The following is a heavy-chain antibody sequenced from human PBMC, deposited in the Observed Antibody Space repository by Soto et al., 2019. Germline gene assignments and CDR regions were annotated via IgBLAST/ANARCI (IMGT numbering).Heavy chain of an antibody. Sequence: SETLSLTCTVSGGSVSSGNDYWAWIRQPPGKGPEWIASIHHGGTTFYNPSLKSRITISVDTSNNQFSLKLTSVTAADTAVYYCARVHVMVVAGSTFDYWGHGTLVTVSS. CDR1: GGSVSSGNDY. CDR3: ARVHVMVVAGSTFDY. D-gene: IGHD6-19*01. J-gene: IGHJ4*01. CDR2: IHHGGTT. V-gene: IGHV4-39*07.